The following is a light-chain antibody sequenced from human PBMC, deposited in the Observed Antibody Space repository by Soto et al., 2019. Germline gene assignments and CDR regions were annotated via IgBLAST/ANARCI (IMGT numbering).Light chain of an antibody. V-gene: IGKV3-15*01. CDR2: GAS. CDR1: QRVYSN. J-gene: IGKJ5*01. Sequence: EILKTQSPDTLSVSPGESATLSCRASQRVYSNLAWYQQRPGQAPRLLIYGASTRATGVPARFSGRGSGTEFTLTISSLQSEDFAVYYCQQYTNWPPNTFGQGTRLEIK. CDR3: QQYTNWPPNT.